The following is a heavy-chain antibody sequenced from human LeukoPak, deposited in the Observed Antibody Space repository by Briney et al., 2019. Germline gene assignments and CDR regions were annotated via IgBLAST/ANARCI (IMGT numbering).Heavy chain of an antibody. D-gene: IGHD6-19*01. J-gene: IGHJ4*02. Sequence: PSETLSLTCTVSGGSISSIIYYWGWIRQPPGKGLEWIGEINHSGSTNYNPSLKSRVTISVDTSKNQFSLKLSSVTAADTAVYYCARGYSSGSLFDYWGQGTLVTVSS. CDR3: ARGYSSGSLFDY. V-gene: IGHV4-39*07. CDR2: INHSGST. CDR1: GGSISSIIYY.